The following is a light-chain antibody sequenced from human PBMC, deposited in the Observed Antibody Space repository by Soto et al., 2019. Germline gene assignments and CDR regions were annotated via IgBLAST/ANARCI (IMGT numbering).Light chain of an antibody. CDR1: SSDVGYYNY. V-gene: IGLV2-14*01. CDR3: SSYTSSSTLV. J-gene: IGLJ2*01. Sequence: QSALTQPASVSGSPGQSITISCTGTSSDVGYYNYVSWYQQHPGKAPKVMIYEVSNRPSGVSNRFSGSKSGNTASLTISGLQAEDEADYYCSSYTSSSTLVFGGGTKLTVL. CDR2: EVS.